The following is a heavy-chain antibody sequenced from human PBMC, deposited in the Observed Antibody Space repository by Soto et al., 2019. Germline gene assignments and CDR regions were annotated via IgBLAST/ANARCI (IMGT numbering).Heavy chain of an antibody. CDR1: GGSISSGGYY. Sequence: PSETLSLTCTVSGGSISSGGYYWSWIRQHPGQGLEWIGYIYYNGSTYYNPSLKSRLTISVDTFKNQFSLKLSSLTAADTAVYFCARGIGLLWFAEFQRFDPWGRGTLVTVSS. CDR2: IYYNGST. J-gene: IGHJ5*02. D-gene: IGHD3-10*01. CDR3: ARGIGLLWFAEFQRFDP. V-gene: IGHV4-31*03.